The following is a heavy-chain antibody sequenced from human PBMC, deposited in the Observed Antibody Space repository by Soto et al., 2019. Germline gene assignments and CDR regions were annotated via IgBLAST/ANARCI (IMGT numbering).Heavy chain of an antibody. V-gene: IGHV3-23*01. Sequence: EVQLLESGGGLVQPGGSLRLSCAASGITFSSYAMSWVRQAPGKGLEWVSAISGSGGSTYYADSVKGRFTISRDNSKNTLYLQMNSLRAEDTAVYYCAKRDSRVRCFDYWGQGTLFTVSS. D-gene: IGHD3-22*01. CDR1: GITFSSYA. CDR2: ISGSGGST. J-gene: IGHJ4*02. CDR3: AKRDSRVRCFDY.